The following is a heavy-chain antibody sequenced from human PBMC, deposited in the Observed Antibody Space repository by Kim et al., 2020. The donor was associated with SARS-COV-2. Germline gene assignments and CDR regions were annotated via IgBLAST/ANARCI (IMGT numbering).Heavy chain of an antibody. Sequence: SETLSLTCAVYGGSFSGYYWSWIRQPPGKGLEWIGEINHSGSTNYNPSLKSRVTISVDTSKNQFSLKLSSVTAADTAVYYCASSRKLRYFDWLPHYYYGMDVWGQGTTVTVSS. J-gene: IGHJ6*02. CDR2: INHSGST. CDR3: ASSRKLRYFDWLPHYYYGMDV. CDR1: GGSFSGYY. D-gene: IGHD3-9*01. V-gene: IGHV4-34*01.